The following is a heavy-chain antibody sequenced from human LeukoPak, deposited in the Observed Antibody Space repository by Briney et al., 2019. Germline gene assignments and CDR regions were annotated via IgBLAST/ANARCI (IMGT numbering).Heavy chain of an antibody. V-gene: IGHV4-39*01. CDR1: GGSISSIGYY. CDR3: ARHSSYGNNADY. D-gene: IGHD5-18*01. J-gene: IGHJ4*02. Sequence: PSETLSLTCTASGGSISSIGYYWGWIRQPPGKGLEWIGSIYSGGSTYYNPSLKSRVTISVDTSKNQFSLKLSSVTAADTAVYYCARHSSYGNNADYWGQGTLVTVSS. CDR2: IYSGGST.